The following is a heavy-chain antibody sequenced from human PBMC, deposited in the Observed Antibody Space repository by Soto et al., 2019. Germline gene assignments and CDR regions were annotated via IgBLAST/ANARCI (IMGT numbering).Heavy chain of an antibody. CDR2: INPSGRT. V-gene: IGHV4-34*01. Sequence: SETLSLTCVVSGDSFRDYYWSWIRQSPGVGLEWIGEINPSGRTEYNPSLRGRVTLSVGSSKNQFSLTLSTMSAADTAVYYCARTRNRWFDPWGQGTLVTVSS. CDR1: GDSFRDYY. CDR3: ARTRNRWFDP. J-gene: IGHJ5*02. D-gene: IGHD1-1*01.